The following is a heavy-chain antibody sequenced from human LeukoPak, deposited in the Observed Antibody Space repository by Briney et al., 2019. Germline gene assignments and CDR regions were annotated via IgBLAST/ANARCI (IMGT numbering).Heavy chain of an antibody. J-gene: IGHJ5*02. Sequence: GGSLRLSCAASGFTFSSYGMHWVRQAPGKGLEWVADIWFDGSNKYYADSVKGRFTISRDNSKNSVYLQMNSLRVEDTAVYYCARGSGSPNWFDPWGQGTLVTVSS. CDR1: GFTFSSYG. V-gene: IGHV3-33*01. CDR2: IWFDGSNK. D-gene: IGHD5-12*01. CDR3: ARGSGSPNWFDP.